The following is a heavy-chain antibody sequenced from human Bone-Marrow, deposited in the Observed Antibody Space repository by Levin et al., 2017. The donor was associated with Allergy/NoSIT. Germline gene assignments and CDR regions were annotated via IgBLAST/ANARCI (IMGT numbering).Heavy chain of an antibody. CDR1: GFTFRRYA. J-gene: IGHJ6*02. CDR3: AKDHGRSPNWDFYHSGLDA. Sequence: GESLKISCAASGFTFRRYAMNWVRQAPGKGLEWVALISFDGTTKYFAHSVRGRFTISRDNSNNTLYLEMNYLRGEDTAIYYCAKDHGRSPNWDFYHSGLDAWGQGTTVTVSS. D-gene: IGHD7-27*01. CDR2: ISFDGTTK. V-gene: IGHV3-30-3*01.